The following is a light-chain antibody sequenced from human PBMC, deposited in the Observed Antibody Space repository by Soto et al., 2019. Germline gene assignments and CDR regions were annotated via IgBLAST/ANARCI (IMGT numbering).Light chain of an antibody. Sequence: QSGLTQPPSASGTPGQRVTISCSGSSSNIGSNTVKWYQQLPGTAPKLLIYTTNQRPSGVPDRFSDSRSGTSASLAISGLQSEDEAYYYCAALDDNLNAWVFGGGTKLTVL. CDR2: TTN. J-gene: IGLJ3*02. V-gene: IGLV1-44*01. CDR3: AALDDNLNAWV. CDR1: SSNIGSNT.